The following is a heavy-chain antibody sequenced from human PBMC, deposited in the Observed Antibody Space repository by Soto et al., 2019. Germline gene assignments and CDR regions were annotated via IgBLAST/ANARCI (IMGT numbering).Heavy chain of an antibody. CDR1: GGTFSSYT. CDR2: IIPILGIA. J-gene: IGHJ4*02. D-gene: IGHD6-13*01. V-gene: IGHV1-69*02. Sequence: SVKVSCKASGGTFSSYTISWVRQAPGQGLEWMGRIIPILGIANYAQKFQGRVTITADKSTSTAYMELSSLRSEDTAVYYCASSWGAAAGNNFDYWGQGTLVTVSS. CDR3: ASSWGAAAGNNFDY.